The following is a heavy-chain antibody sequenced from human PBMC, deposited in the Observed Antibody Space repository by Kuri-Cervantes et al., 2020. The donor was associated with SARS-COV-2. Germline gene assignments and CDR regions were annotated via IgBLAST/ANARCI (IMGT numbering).Heavy chain of an antibody. Sequence: GGSLRLSCAASGFTFDDYAMHWVRQPPGKGLEWVSDISWNSNNIDYMDSVKGRFTISRDNSKNTLYLQMNSLRAEDTAVYYCAKFLTIGGYYYYHMDVWGKGTTVTVSS. D-gene: IGHD3-22*01. J-gene: IGHJ6*03. CDR2: ISWNSNNI. V-gene: IGHV3-9*01. CDR3: AKFLTIGGYYYYHMDV. CDR1: GFTFDDYA.